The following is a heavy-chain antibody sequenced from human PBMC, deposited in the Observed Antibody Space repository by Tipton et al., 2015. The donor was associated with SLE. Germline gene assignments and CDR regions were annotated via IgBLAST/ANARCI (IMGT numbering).Heavy chain of an antibody. V-gene: IGHV4-59*11. CDR1: GGSISSHY. CDR3: AREGFDY. Sequence: TLSLTCTVSGGSISSHYWSWIRQPPGKGLEWIGYIYYSGSTNYNPSLKSRVTISVDTSKNQFSLKLSSVTAADTAVYYCAREGFDYWGQGTLVSVSS. J-gene: IGHJ4*02. CDR2: IYYSGST.